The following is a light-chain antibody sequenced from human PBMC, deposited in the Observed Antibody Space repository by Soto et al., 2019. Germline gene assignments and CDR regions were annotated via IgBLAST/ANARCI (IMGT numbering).Light chain of an antibody. J-gene: IGKJ1*01. V-gene: IGKV1-5*03. CDR1: QTISSW. CDR2: KAS. CDR3: QHYSRHYRT. Sequence: DIQMTQSPSTLSGSVGDRVTITCRASQTISSWLAWYQQKPGKAPKLLIYKASTLKSGVPSRFSGSGSGTEFTLTISSLQPDDFATYYCQHYSRHYRTFAQGTKV.